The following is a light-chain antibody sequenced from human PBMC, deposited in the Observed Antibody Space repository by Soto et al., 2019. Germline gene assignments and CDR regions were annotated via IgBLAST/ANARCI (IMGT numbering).Light chain of an antibody. J-gene: IGKJ5*01. CDR3: KQSYGTQIT. CDR1: QSISRY. CDR2: VAS. V-gene: IGKV1-39*01. Sequence: DIQMTQSPSSLSASVGDRVTITCRASQSISRYLNWYQQKPGKAPNLLIYVASSLHSEVPSRFSGSGSGTDFTLTITTLQTEDFATYYCKQSYGTQITLGQGTRLEIK.